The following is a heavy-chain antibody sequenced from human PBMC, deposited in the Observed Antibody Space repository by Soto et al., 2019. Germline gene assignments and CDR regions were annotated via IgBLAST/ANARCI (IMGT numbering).Heavy chain of an antibody. CDR2: IIPILGIA. V-gene: IGHV1-69*02. J-gene: IGHJ4*02. CDR1: GFTFRIYT. CDR3: AGGRPGQLCK. D-gene: IGHD6-6*01. Sequence: QVQLVQSGAEVKKPVSSVKVSCKASGFTFRIYTISWVRQAPGQGLEWMGRIIPILGIANYAQKFQGGVTITADKYTSTAYMQLSRLSSEDTAVYYCAGGRPGQLCKWGKGTIVTASS.